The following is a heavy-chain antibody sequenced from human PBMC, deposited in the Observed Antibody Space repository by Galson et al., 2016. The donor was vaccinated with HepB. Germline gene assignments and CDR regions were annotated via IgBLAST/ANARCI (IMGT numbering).Heavy chain of an antibody. V-gene: IGHV4-59*01. CDR2: IYYSGGST. J-gene: IGHJ4*02. Sequence: SETLSLTCTVSGVSLSSYYWSWIRQPPGKGLEWIGHIYYSGGSTNYNPSLKSRVTISVDTLKNQFSLKLSSVTAADTAVYFCARVRIAVAENSYFFDSWGQGTLVTVSS. CDR1: GVSLSSYY. D-gene: IGHD6-19*01. CDR3: ARVRIAVAENSYFFDS.